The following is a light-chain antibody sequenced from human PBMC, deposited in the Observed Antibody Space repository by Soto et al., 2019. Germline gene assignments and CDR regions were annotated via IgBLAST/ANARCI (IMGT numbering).Light chain of an antibody. Sequence: DIQLTQSPSFVSASVGERVTITYRASQDIGRYLAWYQQKPGEAPKLLISAASTLQSGVPSRCSCSGSGTEFTVTVSYLLPEDFATYYWQQLYSYSSFGQGTRLETK. CDR1: QDIGRY. J-gene: IGKJ5*01. CDR3: QQLYSYSS. CDR2: AAS. V-gene: IGKV1-9*01.